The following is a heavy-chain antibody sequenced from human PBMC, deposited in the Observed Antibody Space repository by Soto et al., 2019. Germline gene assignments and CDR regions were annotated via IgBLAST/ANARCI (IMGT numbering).Heavy chain of an antibody. Sequence: GSLRLSCTASGFTFSSYAMHWVRQAPGKGLEYVSAISSNGGSTYYADSVKGRFTISRDNSKNTLYLQMSSLRAEDTAVYYCVFGYDSSGGAFDIWGQGTMVTVSS. CDR2: ISSNGGST. D-gene: IGHD3-22*01. J-gene: IGHJ3*02. CDR1: GFTFSSYA. V-gene: IGHV3-64D*08. CDR3: VFGYDSSGGAFDI.